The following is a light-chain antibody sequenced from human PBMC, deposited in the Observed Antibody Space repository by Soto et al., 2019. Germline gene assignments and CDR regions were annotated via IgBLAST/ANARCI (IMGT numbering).Light chain of an antibody. CDR2: EGS. V-gene: IGLV2-23*03. Sequence: QSVLTQPASVSGSPGQSITISCTGTSSDVGSYNLVSWYQQHPGKAPKLMIYEGSKRPSGVSNRFSGSKSGNTASLTISGLQADDEPDYYCCSYAGSSTFVVFGGGTKLTVL. CDR3: CSYAGSSTFVV. J-gene: IGLJ2*01. CDR1: SSDVGSYNL.